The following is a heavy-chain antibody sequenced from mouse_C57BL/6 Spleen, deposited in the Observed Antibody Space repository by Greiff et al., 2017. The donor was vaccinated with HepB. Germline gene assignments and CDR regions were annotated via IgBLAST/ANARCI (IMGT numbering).Heavy chain of an antibody. J-gene: IGHJ2*01. Sequence: VQLKESGGGLVKPGGSLKLSCAASGFTFSSYAMSWVRQTPEKRLEWVATISDGGSYTYYPDNVKGRFTISRDNAKNNLYLQMSHLKSEDTAMYYCARGGPLDYWGQGTTLTVSS. CDR3: ARGGPLDY. V-gene: IGHV5-4*01. CDR2: ISDGGSYT. CDR1: GFTFSSYA.